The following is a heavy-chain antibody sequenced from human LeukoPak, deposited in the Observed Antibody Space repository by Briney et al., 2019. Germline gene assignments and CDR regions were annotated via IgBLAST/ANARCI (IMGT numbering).Heavy chain of an antibody. D-gene: IGHD3-22*01. CDR3: TTDAAGDYDSSGPYYFDY. CDR1: GFTFSNAW. Sequence: PGGSLRLSCAASGFTFSNAWMSWVRQAPGKGLEWVGRIKSKTDGGTTDYAAPVKGRFTISRDDSKNPLYLQMNSLKTEDTAVYYCTTDAAGDYDSSGPYYFDYWGQGTLVTVSS. CDR2: IKSKTDGGTT. V-gene: IGHV3-15*01. J-gene: IGHJ4*02.